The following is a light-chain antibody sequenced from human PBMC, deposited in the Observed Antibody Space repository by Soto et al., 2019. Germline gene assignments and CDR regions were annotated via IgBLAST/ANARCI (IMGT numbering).Light chain of an antibody. V-gene: IGLV2-14*01. J-gene: IGLJ2*01. Sequence: QSALTQPASVSGSPGQSITISCTGTSSDIGGYNFVSWYQQHPGKAPKLMIYEVSNRPSGVSNRFSGSKSGNTASLTISGLRAEDEADYYCSSYTRSNTIIFGGGTKVTVL. CDR2: EVS. CDR3: SSYTRSNTII. CDR1: SSDIGGYNF.